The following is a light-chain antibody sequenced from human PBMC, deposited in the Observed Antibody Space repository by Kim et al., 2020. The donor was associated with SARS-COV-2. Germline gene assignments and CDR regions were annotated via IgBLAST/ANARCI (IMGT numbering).Light chain of an antibody. CDR3: SSYTSDTTWV. J-gene: IGLJ3*02. CDR1: SSDVGGYKS. V-gene: IGLV2-14*03. Sequence: PVSGSPGQSIPISCTGTSSDVGGYKSVSWYQVHPGKAPRLVNSGVSNRFSASKSGNTASLTISGLQPDDEADYYCSSYTSDTTWVFGGGTQLTVL.